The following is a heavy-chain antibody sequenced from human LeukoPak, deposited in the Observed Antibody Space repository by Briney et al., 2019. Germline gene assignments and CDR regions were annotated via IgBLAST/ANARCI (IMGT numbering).Heavy chain of an antibody. D-gene: IGHD6-19*01. V-gene: IGHV4-59*08. CDR2: IYYSGST. CDR1: GGSISSYY. CDR3: ARQGQWLGSYYYYGMDV. Sequence: SETLSLTCTVSGGSISSYYWSWIRQPPGKGLEWIGYIYYSGSTNYNPSLKSRVTISVDTSKNQFSLKLSSVTAVDTAVYYCARQGQWLGSYYYYGMDVWGQGATVTASS. J-gene: IGHJ6*02.